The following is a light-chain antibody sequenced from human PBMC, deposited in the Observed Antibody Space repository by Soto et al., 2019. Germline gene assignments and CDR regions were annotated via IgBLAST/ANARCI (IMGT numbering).Light chain of an antibody. V-gene: IGLV2-14*01. CDR1: SSDVGGYNY. CDR3: SSYTSSSTGV. CDR2: DVS. J-gene: IGLJ1*01. Sequence: QSALTQPASVSGSPGQSITISCTGTSSDVGGYNYVSWYQQHPGKAPKLMIYDVSNRPSGVSNRFSGSKSGNTASLTISGLLAEDEADYYCSSYTSSSTGVFGTGTKVTVL.